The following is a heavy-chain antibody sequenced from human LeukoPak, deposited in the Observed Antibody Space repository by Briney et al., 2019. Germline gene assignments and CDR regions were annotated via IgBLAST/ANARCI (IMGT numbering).Heavy chain of an antibody. V-gene: IGHV1-69*13. J-gene: IGHJ4*02. CDR1: GGTFSSYA. CDR2: IIPIFGTA. Sequence: GASVKVSCKASGGTFSSYAISWVRQAPGQGLEWMGGIIPIFGTANYAQKFQGGVTITADESTSTAYMELSSLRSEDTAVYYCARGSVGMYSSGWYYFDYWGQGTLVTVSS. D-gene: IGHD6-19*01. CDR3: ARGSVGMYSSGWYYFDY.